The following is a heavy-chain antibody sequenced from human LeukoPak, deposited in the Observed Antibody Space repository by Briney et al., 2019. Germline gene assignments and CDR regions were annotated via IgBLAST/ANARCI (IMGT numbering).Heavy chain of an antibody. CDR3: AGIAVAGTSLYYYMDV. CDR2: IHYSGST. CDR1: GGSISSYY. Sequence: SETLSLTCTVYGGSISSYYWSWIRQPPGKGLEWIGYIHYSGSTNYKASLKSRVSISVDTSKNQFSLKLSSVTAADTAVYYCAGIAVAGTSLYYYMDVWGKGTTVTISS. V-gene: IGHV4-59*01. D-gene: IGHD6-19*01. J-gene: IGHJ6*03.